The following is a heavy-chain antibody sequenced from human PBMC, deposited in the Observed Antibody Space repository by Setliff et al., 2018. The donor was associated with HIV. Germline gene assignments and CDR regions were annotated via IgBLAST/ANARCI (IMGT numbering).Heavy chain of an antibody. Sequence: SETLSLTCTVSGDSIGHYYWSWIRQPAGRGLEWMGRIHTSGSTNYNPSLTSRVTLSVDTSKNQFFLKLTSLSAADTAVYYCARDRIEVVVDGPHDVFDVWGRGTTVTVSS. CDR2: IHTSGST. V-gene: IGHV4-4*07. D-gene: IGHD2-15*01. J-gene: IGHJ3*01. CDR1: GDSIGHYY. CDR3: ARDRIEVVVDGPHDVFDV.